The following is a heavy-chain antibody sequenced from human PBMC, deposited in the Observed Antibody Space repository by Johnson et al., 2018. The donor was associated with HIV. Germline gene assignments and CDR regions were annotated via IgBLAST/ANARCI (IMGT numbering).Heavy chain of an antibody. V-gene: IGHV3-11*04. J-gene: IGHJ3*02. Sequence: VQLVESGGGLVKPGGSLRLSCAASGFTFSDYYMTWIRQAPGKGLEWISYISWSGRTIYYADSVKGRFTISRDNAKNSLYLQMNSLRAEDTAVYYCARMTHYNFWGGDTFDIWGQGTVVTVSS. CDR3: ARMTHYNFWGGDTFDI. CDR1: GFTFSDYY. CDR2: ISWSGRTI. D-gene: IGHD3-3*01.